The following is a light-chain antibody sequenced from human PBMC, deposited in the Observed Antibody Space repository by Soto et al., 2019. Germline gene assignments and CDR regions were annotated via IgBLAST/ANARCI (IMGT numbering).Light chain of an antibody. CDR3: HQVYTYPRT. J-gene: IGKJ1*01. Sequence: IQLTQSPSSLSASVGDRVTITCRASQGVRSYLAWFQQRPGKAPKLLIFGASTLQNGVPARFSGGGCGTEFTLTITSLQPEDFATYYCHQVYTYPRTFGQGTKVEIK. CDR1: QGVRSY. V-gene: IGKV1-9*01. CDR2: GAS.